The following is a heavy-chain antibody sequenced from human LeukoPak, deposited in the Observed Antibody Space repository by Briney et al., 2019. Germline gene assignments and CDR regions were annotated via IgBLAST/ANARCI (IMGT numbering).Heavy chain of an antibody. J-gene: IGHJ4*02. Sequence: PSETLSLTCAVYGGSFSGYYWSWIRQPPGKGLEWIGEINHSGSTNYNPSLKSRVTISADTSKNQFSLKLSSVTAADTAVYYCARGVKYWGQGTLVTVSS. CDR2: INHSGST. V-gene: IGHV4-34*01. D-gene: IGHD2-21*01. CDR1: GGSFSGYY. CDR3: ARGVKY.